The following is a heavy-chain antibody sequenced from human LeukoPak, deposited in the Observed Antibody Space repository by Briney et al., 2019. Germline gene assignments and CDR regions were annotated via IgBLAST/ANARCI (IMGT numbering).Heavy chain of an antibody. V-gene: IGHV1-2*02. CDR2: INPNSGGT. D-gene: IGHD4-23*01. CDR1: GYTFTGYY. Sequence: GASVKVSSKASGYTFTGYYMHWVRQAPGQGLEWMGWINPNSGGTNYAQKFQGRVTMTRDTSNSTAYMELSRLRSDDTAVYYCARDRTKPNYGGNSVGYWGQGTLVTVSS. CDR3: ARDRTKPNYGGNSVGY. J-gene: IGHJ4*02.